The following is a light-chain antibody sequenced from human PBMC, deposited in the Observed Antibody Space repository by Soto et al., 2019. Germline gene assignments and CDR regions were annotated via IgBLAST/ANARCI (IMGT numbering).Light chain of an antibody. CDR2: GAS. Sequence: GVSQHRGTLSFHLGERATLFCRAGRSVSSSDLAWYQQKPDQAPRLLIYGASSRATGIPDRFSGSGSGTDFTLTISSLEPEDVAVYYCQHYRNSPLTFGGGTKVDIK. CDR1: RSVSSSD. V-gene: IGKV3-20*01. J-gene: IGKJ4*01. CDR3: QHYRNSPLT.